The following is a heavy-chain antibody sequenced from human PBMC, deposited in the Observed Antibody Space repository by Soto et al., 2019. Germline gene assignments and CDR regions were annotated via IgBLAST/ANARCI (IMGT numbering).Heavy chain of an antibody. D-gene: IGHD6-19*01. CDR2: IVVASGYS. CDR1: GFTFGSSA. CDR3: AADVIGVAGDLDH. Sequence: LVQSGPDVKKPGTSVKVSCKTSGFTFGSSAVQWVRQVRGQRLEWIGWIVVASGYSNVAQKFQDRGSLTRDRSTNTAVMELSSLTSEDSAMYYCAADVIGVAGDLDHGGQGTLVSVSS. J-gene: IGHJ4*02. V-gene: IGHV1-58*01.